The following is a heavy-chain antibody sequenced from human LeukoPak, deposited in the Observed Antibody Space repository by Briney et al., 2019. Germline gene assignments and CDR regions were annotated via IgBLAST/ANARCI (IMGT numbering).Heavy chain of an antibody. CDR3: TKDLTGKYDY. Sequence: PGGDLRLSCLASGYNFSSYRMHWGRQAPGEGLVWVSRIDTDGTITSYADSVKGRFTISRDNAKNTLYLQMNSLRTEDTGVYYCTKDLTGKYDYWGQGTLVTVSS. D-gene: IGHD1-20*01. J-gene: IGHJ4*02. V-gene: IGHV3-74*01. CDR2: IDTDGTIT. CDR1: GYNFSSYR.